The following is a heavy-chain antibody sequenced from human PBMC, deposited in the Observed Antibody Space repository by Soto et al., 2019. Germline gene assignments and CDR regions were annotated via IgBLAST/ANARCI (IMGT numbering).Heavy chain of an antibody. J-gene: IGHJ6*02. Sequence: ASVKVSCKASGYTFTSYYMHCVRQAPGQGPEWKGIINPSGGTTSYAQKFQGRVTMTRDTSTSTVYMELSSLRSEDTAVYYCARESVVRGDYYGMDVWGQGTTVTVSS. V-gene: IGHV1-46*01. CDR1: GYTFTSYY. CDR3: ARESVVRGDYYGMDV. D-gene: IGHD3-10*01. CDR2: INPSGGTT.